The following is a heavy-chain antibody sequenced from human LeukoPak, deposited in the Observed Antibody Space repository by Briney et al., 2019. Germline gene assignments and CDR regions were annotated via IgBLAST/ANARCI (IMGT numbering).Heavy chain of an antibody. Sequence: PSETLSLTCAVYGGSFSGYYWSWIRQPAGKGLEWVGRIYTSGITNYNPSLKSRVTISVDTSKNQFSLKLSSVTAADTAVYYCARGSLYSSDLDYWGQGTLVTVSS. V-gene: IGHV4-59*10. CDR2: IYTSGIT. CDR1: GGSFSGYY. D-gene: IGHD6-19*01. J-gene: IGHJ4*02. CDR3: ARGSLYSSDLDY.